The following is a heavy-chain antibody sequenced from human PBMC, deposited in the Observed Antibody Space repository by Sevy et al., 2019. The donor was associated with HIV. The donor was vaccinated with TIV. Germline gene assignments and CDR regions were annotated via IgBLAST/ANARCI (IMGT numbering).Heavy chain of an antibody. J-gene: IGHJ4*02. CDR3: AKNTASAGTGGFDY. CDR2: IGYDGTDK. Sequence: GESLKISCTASGFTFSYYGMHWVRQAPGKGLEWVAFIGYDGTDKYYSESVKGRFAISRDNSKNTVFLEMNSLRTDDTALYYCAKNTASAGTGGFDYWGQGALVTVSS. V-gene: IGHV3-30*02. D-gene: IGHD6-13*01. CDR1: GFTFSYYG.